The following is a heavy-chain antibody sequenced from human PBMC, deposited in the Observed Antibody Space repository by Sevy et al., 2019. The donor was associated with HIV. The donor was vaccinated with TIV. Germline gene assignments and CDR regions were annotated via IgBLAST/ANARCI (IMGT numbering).Heavy chain of an antibody. CDR2: IYSGGST. CDR3: ASTSCSGGSCYSLIDA. Sequence: GGSLRLSCAASGFTVSGNYMSWVRQAPGKGVEWVSVIYSGGSTYYADSVKGRFTISRDTSKTTLYLQMNSLRFEDTAVYYCASTSCSGGSCYSLIDAWGQGTLVTVSS. CDR1: GFTVSGNY. V-gene: IGHV3-66*02. J-gene: IGHJ4*02. D-gene: IGHD2-15*01.